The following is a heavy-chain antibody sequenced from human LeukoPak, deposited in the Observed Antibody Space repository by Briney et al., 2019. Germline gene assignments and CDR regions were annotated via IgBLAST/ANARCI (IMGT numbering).Heavy chain of an antibody. CDR2: ISSSGSTI. J-gene: IGHJ3*02. CDR1: GFTFSSYE. V-gene: IGHV3-48*03. D-gene: IGHD7-27*01. CDR3: AGHKNWEIEAFDI. Sequence: GGPLRLSCAASGFTFSSYEMHWVRRAPGKGLEGVSYISSSGSTIYSAHSVKGRVTISRDNTKTSLYLQSNRLRAEDTAVYYCAGHKNWEIEAFDIWGQGTMVTVSS.